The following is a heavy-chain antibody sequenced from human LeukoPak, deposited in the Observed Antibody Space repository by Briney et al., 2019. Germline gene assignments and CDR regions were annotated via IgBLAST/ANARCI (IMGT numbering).Heavy chain of an antibody. J-gene: IGHJ4*02. D-gene: IGHD2-15*01. V-gene: IGHV4-39*07. CDR3: ARDRGGRGDY. CDR1: GGSISSSSYY. Sequence: SETLSLTCTVSGGSISSSSYYWGWIRQPPGKGLEWIGSIYYSGSTYYNPSLKSRVTISVDTSKNQFSRKLSSVTAADTAVYYCARDRGGRGDYWGQGTLVTVSS. CDR2: IYYSGST.